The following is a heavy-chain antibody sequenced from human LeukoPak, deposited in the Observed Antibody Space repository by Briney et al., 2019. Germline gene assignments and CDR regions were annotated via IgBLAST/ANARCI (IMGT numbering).Heavy chain of an antibody. CDR2: IKQDGSEK. J-gene: IGHJ4*02. Sequence: GGSLRLSCAASGFTFSSYWMSWVHQAPGKGLEWVANIKQDGSEKYYVDSVKGRFTISRDNAKNSLYLQMNSLRAEDTAVYYCARQTSALAGTGAYWGQGTLVTVSS. D-gene: IGHD6-19*01. CDR3: ARQTSALAGTGAY. V-gene: IGHV3-7*04. CDR1: GFTFSSYW.